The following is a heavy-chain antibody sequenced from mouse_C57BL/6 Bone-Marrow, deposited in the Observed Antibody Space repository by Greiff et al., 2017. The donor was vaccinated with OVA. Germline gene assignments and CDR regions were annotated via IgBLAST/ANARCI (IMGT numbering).Heavy chain of an antibody. Sequence: ESGPGILQPSQTLSLTCSFSGFSLSTFGMGVGWIRQPSGKGLEWLAHIWWDDAKYYNPALKSRPTISKDTSKNHVFLKIANVDTADTAKYCCARIVNWDQAWFAYWGQGTLVTVSA. D-gene: IGHD4-1*01. CDR2: IWWDDAK. CDR3: ARIVNWDQAWFAY. CDR1: GFSLSTFGMG. V-gene: IGHV8-8*01. J-gene: IGHJ3*01.